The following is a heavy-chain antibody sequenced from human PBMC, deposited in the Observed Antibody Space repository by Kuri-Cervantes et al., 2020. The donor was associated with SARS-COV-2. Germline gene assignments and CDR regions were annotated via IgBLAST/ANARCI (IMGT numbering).Heavy chain of an antibody. D-gene: IGHD2-21*01. Sequence: GSLRLSCTVSGGSISSSSYYWGWIRQPPGKGLEWIGSIYYSGSTYYNPALESRVTISRDTSENQFSLRLTSVTAADAAVYYCARGINGYFFFYYLDVWGKGTTVTVSS. V-gene: IGHV4-39*07. CDR1: GGSISSSSYY. J-gene: IGHJ6*03. CDR3: ARGINGYFFFYYLDV. CDR2: IYYSGST.